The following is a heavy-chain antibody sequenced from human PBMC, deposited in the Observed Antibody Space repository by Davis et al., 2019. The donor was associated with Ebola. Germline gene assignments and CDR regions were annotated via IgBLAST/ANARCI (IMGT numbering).Heavy chain of an antibody. Sequence: PSETLSLTCAVYGGSFSGYYWSWIRQPPGKGLEWIGEINHSGSTNYNPSLKSRVTISVDTSKNQFSLKLSSVTAADTAVYYCARASSPYYMDVWGKGTTVTVSS. V-gene: IGHV4-34*01. CDR2: INHSGST. CDR3: ARASSPYYMDV. CDR1: GGSFSGYY. J-gene: IGHJ6*03. D-gene: IGHD1-26*01.